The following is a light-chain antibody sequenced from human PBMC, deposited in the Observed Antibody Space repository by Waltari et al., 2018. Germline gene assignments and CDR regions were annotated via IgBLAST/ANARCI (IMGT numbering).Light chain of an antibody. J-gene: IGLJ7*01. CDR2: EDS. Sequence: QSVLTQPPSVSAAPGLRVTISCSGGSSNIGNNYVSLYRQFPGTAPKLLIYEDSERPSGIPGRFSGSKSGTSATLDITGLQAGDEADYYCGTWDSSLSGAVFGGGTHLTVL. CDR1: SSNIGNNY. V-gene: IGLV1-51*02. CDR3: GTWDSSLSGAV.